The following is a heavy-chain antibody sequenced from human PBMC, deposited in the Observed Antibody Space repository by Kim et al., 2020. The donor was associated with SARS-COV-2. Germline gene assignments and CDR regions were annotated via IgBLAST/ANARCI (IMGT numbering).Heavy chain of an antibody. D-gene: IGHD3-22*01. J-gene: IGHJ4*02. CDR3: AKDGGEITYYYDPPAQQGDYYFDY. Sequence: GGSLRLSCAASGFTFDDYAMHWVRQAPGKGLEWVSGITWNSGTIGYADSVKGRFTISRDNAKNSLYLQMNSLRAEDTALYYCAKDGGEITYYYDPPAQQGDYYFDYWGQGTLVTVSS. V-gene: IGHV3-9*01. CDR1: GFTFDDYA. CDR2: ITWNSGTI.